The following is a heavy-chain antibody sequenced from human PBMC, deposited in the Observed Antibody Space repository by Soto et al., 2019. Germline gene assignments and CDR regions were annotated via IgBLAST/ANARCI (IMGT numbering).Heavy chain of an antibody. D-gene: IGHD4-17*01. CDR2: IYYSGST. J-gene: IGHJ2*01. V-gene: IGHV4-59*01. Sequence: SETLSLTCTVSGGYISSYYWTWIRQPPGKGLEWIGYIYYSGSTNYNPSLKSRVTMSIDTSKNQFSLKLSSVTAADTAVYYCAKPPTTKTTYNWYLDLWGRGTLVTVSS. CDR3: AKPPTTKTTYNWYLDL. CDR1: GGYISSYY.